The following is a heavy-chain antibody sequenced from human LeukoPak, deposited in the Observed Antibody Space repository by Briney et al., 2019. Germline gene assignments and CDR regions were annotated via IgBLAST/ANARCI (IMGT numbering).Heavy chain of an antibody. CDR2: IYYSGST. CDR3: ARGGRYYKSSGYHREYYFDY. D-gene: IGHD3-22*01. CDR1: GGSISSYY. Sequence: SETLSLTCTVSGGSISSYYWSWIRQPPGKGLEWIGYIYYSGSTNYNPSLKSRVTISVDTSKNQFSLNLSSVTAADTAVYYCARGGRYYKSSGYHREYYFDYWGQGTLVPVSS. J-gene: IGHJ4*02. V-gene: IGHV4-59*01.